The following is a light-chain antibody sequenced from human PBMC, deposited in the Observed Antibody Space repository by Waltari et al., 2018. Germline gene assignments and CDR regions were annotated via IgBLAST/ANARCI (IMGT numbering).Light chain of an antibody. V-gene: IGLV3-21*02. CDR2: DDS. J-gene: IGLJ1*01. CDR1: NIGSNK. Sequence: SYVLTQPPSASVAPGQTARITCGGNNIGSNKVQGDRQKPGQAPALVAHDDSDRPSGIPERFSGSNSGNTATLSISRVEAGDEADYYCQVWDGFSDHVFGTGTKVTVL. CDR3: QVWDGFSDHV.